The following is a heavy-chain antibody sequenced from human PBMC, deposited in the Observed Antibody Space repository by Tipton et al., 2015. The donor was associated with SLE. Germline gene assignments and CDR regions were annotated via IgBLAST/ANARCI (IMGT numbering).Heavy chain of an antibody. J-gene: IGHJ4*02. CDR2: ISCSGST. Sequence: TLSLTCTVSGDSISTGNYYWSWIRQYPGKGLEWIGYISCSGSTNYNSSLKSRLTISVDTSKNQFSLKLSSVTAADTAVYYCARDVGGYNTGWFPYYFDYWGQGTLVTVSS. CDR1: GDSISTGNYY. D-gene: IGHD2-8*02. V-gene: IGHV4-31*03. CDR3: ARDVGGYNTGWFPYYFDY.